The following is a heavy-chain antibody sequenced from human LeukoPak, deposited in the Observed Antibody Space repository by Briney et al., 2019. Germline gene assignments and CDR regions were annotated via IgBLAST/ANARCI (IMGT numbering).Heavy chain of an antibody. Sequence: ASMTVSCKASGYTFTDSYIHWVRQAPGQGLEWMGWINPYSGGTNYAQKFQGRVTVTRDTSITTAYMELSSLGSDDTAVYHCVRGFGGQQLVFDYWGQGTLVSVSS. CDR2: INPYSGGT. CDR3: VRGFGGQQLVFDY. J-gene: IGHJ4*02. CDR1: GYTFTDSY. D-gene: IGHD6-13*01. V-gene: IGHV1-2*02.